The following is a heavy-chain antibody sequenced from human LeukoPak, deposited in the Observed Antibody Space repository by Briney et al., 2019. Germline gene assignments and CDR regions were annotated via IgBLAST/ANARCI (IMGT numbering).Heavy chain of an antibody. V-gene: IGHV3-7*01. CDR3: ARVRSGSSARSLDY. CDR1: GFTFSSYW. Sequence: PGRSLRLSCAASGFTFSSYWMSWVRQAPGKGLEWVANIKQDGSVKYYVDSVKGRFTISRDNAKNSLYLQMNSLRAEDTAVYYCARVRSGSSARSLDYWGQGTLVTVSS. J-gene: IGHJ4*02. D-gene: IGHD1-26*01. CDR2: IKQDGSVK.